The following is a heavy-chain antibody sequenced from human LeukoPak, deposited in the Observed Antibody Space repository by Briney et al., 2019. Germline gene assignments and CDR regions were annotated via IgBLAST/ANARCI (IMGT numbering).Heavy chain of an antibody. Sequence: ASVKVSCKASGYTFTVYYMHWVRQAPGQGLEWMGWINPNSGGTNYAQKFQGRVTMTSDTSISTAYMELRRMRSDDTAVYYCARDIRLGELSLAYWGQGTLVTVSS. D-gene: IGHD3-16*02. CDR3: ARDIRLGELSLAY. CDR1: GYTFTVYY. CDR2: INPNSGGT. V-gene: IGHV1-2*02. J-gene: IGHJ4*02.